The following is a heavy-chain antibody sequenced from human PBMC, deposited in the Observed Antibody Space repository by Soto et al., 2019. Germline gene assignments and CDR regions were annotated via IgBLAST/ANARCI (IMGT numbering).Heavy chain of an antibody. D-gene: IGHD3-10*01. J-gene: IGHJ6*02. V-gene: IGHV3-23*01. CDR2: ISGSGGST. CDR3: AKRELTIKAGGFGMDV. CDR1: GVTFSSYA. Sequence: GGSLRLSCAASGVTFSSYAMSWVRQAPGKGLEWVSAISGSGGSTYYADSVKGRFTISRDNSKNTLYLQMNSLRAEDTAVYYCAKRELTIKAGGFGMDVWGQGTTVTVSS.